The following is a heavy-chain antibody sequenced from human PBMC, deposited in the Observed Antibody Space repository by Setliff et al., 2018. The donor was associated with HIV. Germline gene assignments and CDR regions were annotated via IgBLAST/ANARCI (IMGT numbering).Heavy chain of an antibody. Sequence: LSETLSLTCTVSGGSISDSRYYWGWIRQPPGKGLEWIGNIYYSGSTYYNPSLKSRVTISVDTSKNQFSLKLSSVTAADTAVYYCARPVEMANREFDYWGQGTLVTVSS. CDR3: ARPVEMANREFDY. J-gene: IGHJ4*02. V-gene: IGHV4-39*01. CDR1: GGSISDSRYY. CDR2: IYYSGST. D-gene: IGHD1-26*01.